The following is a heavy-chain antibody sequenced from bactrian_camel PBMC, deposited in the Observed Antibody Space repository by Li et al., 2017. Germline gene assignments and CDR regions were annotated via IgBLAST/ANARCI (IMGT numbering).Heavy chain of an antibody. CDR1: GFMVDGSG. CDR2: ISPDGIT. J-gene: IGHJ6*01. V-gene: IGHV3S55*01. D-gene: IGHD2*01. CDR3: AATEWCWAVVQHCCAGNA. Sequence: HVQLVESGGVLVQPVGSLRLSCTAFGFMVDGSGLGWYRQAPGNECEMVSTISPDGITWYTDSVKGRFTISRDNAKNTYYLEMNNLEPEDAAVYYCAATEWCWAVVQHCCAGNAWGQGTQVTVS.